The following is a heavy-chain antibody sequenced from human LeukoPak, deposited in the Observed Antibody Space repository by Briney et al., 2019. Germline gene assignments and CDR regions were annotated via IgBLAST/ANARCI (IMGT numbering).Heavy chain of an antibody. V-gene: IGHV4-59*01. CDR2: IYYSGST. J-gene: IGHJ3*02. CDR3: ARGWTPYAFDI. Sequence: PSETLSLTCTVSGGSISSYYWNWIRQPPGKGLEWIGYIYYSGSTNYNPSLKSRVTISVDASKYQFSLKLRSVTAADTAVYYCARGWTPYAFDIWGQGTVVTVSS. CDR1: GGSISSYY. D-gene: IGHD3/OR15-3a*01.